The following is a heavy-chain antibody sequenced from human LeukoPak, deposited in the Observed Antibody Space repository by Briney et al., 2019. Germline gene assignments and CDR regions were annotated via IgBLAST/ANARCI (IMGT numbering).Heavy chain of an antibody. J-gene: IGHJ1*01. CDR2: ISAYNGNT. D-gene: IGHD2-2*01. Sequence: ASVKVSCKASGYTFTSYGISWVRQAPGQGLEWMGWISAYNGNTNYAQKLQGRVTMTTDASTSTAYMELRSLRSDDTPVYYCARAQAAKPEYFQHWGQGTLVTVSS. V-gene: IGHV1-18*01. CDR1: GYTFTSYG. CDR3: ARAQAAKPEYFQH.